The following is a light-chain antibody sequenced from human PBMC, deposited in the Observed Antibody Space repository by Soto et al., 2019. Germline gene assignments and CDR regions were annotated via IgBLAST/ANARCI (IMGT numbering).Light chain of an antibody. Sequence: DIQLTQSPYSLSASVGDRVTITCRPSQSLAGFLNWYQQKPGKGPKLLIYAASSLQSGVPPRFSGSGSGTDFTLTISSLQPEDFATYYCQQRDSIPWTFGQGTKVEIK. V-gene: IGKV1-39*01. CDR1: QSLAGF. J-gene: IGKJ1*01. CDR2: AAS. CDR3: QQRDSIPWT.